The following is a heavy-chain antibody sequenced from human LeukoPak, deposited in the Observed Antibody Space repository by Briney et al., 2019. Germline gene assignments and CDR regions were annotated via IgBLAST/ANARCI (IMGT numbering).Heavy chain of an antibody. V-gene: IGHV1-46*01. CDR2: INPSGGST. J-gene: IGHJ5*02. CDR1: GYTFTSYY. CDR3: AKETPNTGWFDP. Sequence: APVKVSCKASGYTFTSYYMHWVRQAPGQGLEWMGIINPSGGSTSYTQKFQGRVTLTRDTSTSTVYMELSSLRSEDTAIYYCAKETPNTGWFDPWGQGTLVTVSS. D-gene: IGHD1-14*01.